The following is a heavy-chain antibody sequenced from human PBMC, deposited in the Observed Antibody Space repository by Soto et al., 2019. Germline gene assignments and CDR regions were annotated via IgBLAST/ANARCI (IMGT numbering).Heavy chain of an antibody. D-gene: IGHD5-12*01. Sequence: PGGSLRLSCAASGFTFSSYGMHWVRQAPGKGLEWVAVISYDGSNKYYANSVKGRFIISRDNSKNTLYLQMNSLRAEDTAVYYCAKDGTSRDGYNLDYWGQGTLVTVSS. V-gene: IGHV3-30*18. CDR1: GFTFSSYG. CDR3: AKDGTSRDGYNLDY. CDR2: ISYDGSNK. J-gene: IGHJ4*02.